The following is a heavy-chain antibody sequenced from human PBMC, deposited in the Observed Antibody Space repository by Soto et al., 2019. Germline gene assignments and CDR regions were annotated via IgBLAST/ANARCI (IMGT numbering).Heavy chain of an antibody. J-gene: IGHJ4*02. CDR2: IYISGRDT. CDR3: ARELNKDSSWDF. V-gene: IGHV3-21*01. Sequence: GKGLEWVSSIYISGRDTFYADSVKGRFTISRDNAQNSLYLQMNSLRAEDTAVYSCARELNKDSSWDFWGQGTVVPVSS. D-gene: IGHD2-15*01.